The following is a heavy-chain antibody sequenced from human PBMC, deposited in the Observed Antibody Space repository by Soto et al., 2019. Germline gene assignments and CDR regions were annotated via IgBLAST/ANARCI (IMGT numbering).Heavy chain of an antibody. J-gene: IGHJ6*02. V-gene: IGHV3-74*01. D-gene: IGHD6-6*01. Sequence: GGSLRLSCAASGFTFSSYWMHWVRQAPGKGLVWVSRINSDGSSTSYADSVKGRFTISRDNAKNTLYLQMNSLRAEDTAVYYCARDLRSELVQGVYYYGMDVWGQGTTVTVSS. CDR3: ARDLRSELVQGVYYYGMDV. CDR1: GFTFSSYW. CDR2: INSDGSST.